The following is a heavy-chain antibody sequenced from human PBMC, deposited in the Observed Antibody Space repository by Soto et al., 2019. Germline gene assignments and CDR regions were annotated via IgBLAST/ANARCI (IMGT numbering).Heavy chain of an antibody. J-gene: IGHJ4*02. Sequence: QVQLVQSGAEVKKPGSSVKVSCKASGGTFSIYSINWVRQAPGQGLEWVGEIIPICGTANYAQKFQGRVTITADESTSTAYMELSSLRSEDTAVHYCARDGGRHSGGIDYWGQGTLVTVSS. CDR3: ARDGGRHSGGIDY. CDR2: IIPICGTA. CDR1: GGTFSIYS. D-gene: IGHD1-26*01. V-gene: IGHV1-69*01.